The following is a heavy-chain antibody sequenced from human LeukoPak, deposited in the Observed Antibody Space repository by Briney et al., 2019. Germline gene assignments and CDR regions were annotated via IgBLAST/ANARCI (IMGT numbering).Heavy chain of an antibody. Sequence: SETLSLTCAVYGGSFSGYYWSWIRQPPGKGLEWIGEINHSGSTNYNPSLKSRVTISVDTSKNQFSLKLSSVTAADTAVYYGAKLPRLVRRSEYFDYWGQGTLVTVSS. CDR2: INHSGST. D-gene: IGHD6-19*01. CDR3: AKLPRLVRRSEYFDY. CDR1: GGSFSGYY. J-gene: IGHJ4*02. V-gene: IGHV4-34*01.